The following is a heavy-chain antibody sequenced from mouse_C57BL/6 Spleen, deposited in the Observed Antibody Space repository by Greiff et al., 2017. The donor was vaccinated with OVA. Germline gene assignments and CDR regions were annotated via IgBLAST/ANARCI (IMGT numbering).Heavy chain of an antibody. V-gene: IGHV1-26*01. CDR2: INPNNGGT. J-gene: IGHJ3*01. CDR3: ARYGYGWFAD. Sequence: VQLQQSGPELVKPGASVKISCKASGYTFTDYYMNWVKQSHGKSLEWIGDINPNNGGTSYNQKFKGKATLTVDKSSSTAYMELRSLTSEDSAVYYCARYGYGWFADWGQGTLVTVSA. CDR1: GYTFTDYY. D-gene: IGHD2-2*01.